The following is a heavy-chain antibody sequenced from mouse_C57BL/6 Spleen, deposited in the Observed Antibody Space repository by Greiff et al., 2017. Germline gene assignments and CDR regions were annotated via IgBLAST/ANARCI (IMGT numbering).Heavy chain of an antibody. CDR2: IDPENGDT. Sequence: EVKLQESGAELVRPGASVKLSCTASGFNIKDDYMHWVKQRPEQGLEWIGWIDPENGDTEYASKFQGKATITADTSSNTAYLQLSSLTSEDTAVYYCTMQGDYYGSVYFDVWGTGTTVTVSS. CDR3: TMQGDYYGSVYFDV. J-gene: IGHJ1*03. V-gene: IGHV14-4*01. D-gene: IGHD1-1*01. CDR1: GFNIKDDY.